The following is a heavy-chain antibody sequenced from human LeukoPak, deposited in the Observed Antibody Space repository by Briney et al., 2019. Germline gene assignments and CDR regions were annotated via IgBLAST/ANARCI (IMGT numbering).Heavy chain of an antibody. CDR1: GFSVSSNA. V-gene: IGHV3-53*01. D-gene: IGHD2-15*01. Sequence: GGSLRLSCAASGFSVSSNAVSWMRQAPGQGLEWVSVMYIDGDTDYVDAVKGRFTISRDNSKNTLFLQMNSLRAEDTAMYYCAKTTYCTGGSCYSGLLEYWGQGTLVTVSS. CDR2: MYIDGDT. CDR3: AKTTYCTGGSCYSGLLEY. J-gene: IGHJ4*02.